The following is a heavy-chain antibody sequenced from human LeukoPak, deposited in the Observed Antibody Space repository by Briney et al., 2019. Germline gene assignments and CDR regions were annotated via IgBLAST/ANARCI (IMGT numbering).Heavy chain of an antibody. V-gene: IGHV4-59*08. CDR1: GGSISSYY. CDR3: ASSMAGSGGWFDP. Sequence: SETLSLTCTVSGGSISSYYWNWIRQPPGKGLEWIGYIHDSGSTNYNPSLKSRVTISVDTSKNQFSLKLSSVTAADTAVYYCASSMAGSGGWFDPWGQGTLVTVSS. D-gene: IGHD3-10*01. J-gene: IGHJ5*02. CDR2: IHDSGST.